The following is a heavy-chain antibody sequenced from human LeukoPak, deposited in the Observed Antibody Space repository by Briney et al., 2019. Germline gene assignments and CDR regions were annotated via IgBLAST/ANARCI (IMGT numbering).Heavy chain of an antibody. D-gene: IGHD3-22*01. Sequence: GGSLRLSCAASGFTFSSYEMNWVRQAPGKGLEWVSSISSSSSYIYYADSVKGRFTISRDNAKNSLYLQMNSLRAEDTAVYYCARDYYYDSSGPNAFDIWGQGTMVTVSS. CDR2: ISSSSSYI. V-gene: IGHV3-21*01. J-gene: IGHJ3*02. CDR3: ARDYYYDSSGPNAFDI. CDR1: GFTFSSYE.